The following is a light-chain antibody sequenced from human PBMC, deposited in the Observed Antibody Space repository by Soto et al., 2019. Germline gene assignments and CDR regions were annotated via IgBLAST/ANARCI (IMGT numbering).Light chain of an antibody. CDR1: SSDVGGYNY. CDR3: SSYEGSNNPYV. J-gene: IGLJ1*01. Sequence: LTQPPSASGSPGQSVTISCTGTSSDVGGYNYVSWYQQHPGKAPKLMIYEVTKRPSGVPDRFSGSKSGNTASLTVSGLQAEDEADYYCSSYEGSNNPYVFGTGTKVTVL. V-gene: IGLV2-8*01. CDR2: EVT.